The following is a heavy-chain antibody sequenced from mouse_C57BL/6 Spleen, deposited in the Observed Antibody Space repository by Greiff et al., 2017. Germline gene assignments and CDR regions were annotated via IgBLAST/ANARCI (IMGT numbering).Heavy chain of an antibody. V-gene: IGHV1-54*01. Sequence: QVQLQQSGAELVRPGTSVKVSCKASGYALTNYLIEWVKQRPGQGLEWIGVINPGSGGTNYNEKFKGKATLTADKSSSTAYMQLSSLTSEDSAVYFCARRDLTGTVDYWGQGTTLTVSS. CDR1: GYALTNYL. CDR3: ARRDLTGTVDY. J-gene: IGHJ2*01. CDR2: INPGSGGT. D-gene: IGHD4-1*01.